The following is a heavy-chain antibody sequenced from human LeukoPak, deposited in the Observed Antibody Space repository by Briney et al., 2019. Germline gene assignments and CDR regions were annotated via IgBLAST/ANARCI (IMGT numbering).Heavy chain of an antibody. Sequence: GGSLRLSCAASGFTFSSYAMSWVRQAPGKGLEWVSTISDNDGSTYYADSVKGRFTISRDNAKNSLYLQMNSLRAEDTAVYYCASTLDPGYSSGWYPYFQHWGQGTLVTVSS. CDR3: ASTLDPGYSSGWYPYFQH. D-gene: IGHD6-19*01. CDR1: GFTFSSYA. V-gene: IGHV3-23*01. J-gene: IGHJ1*01. CDR2: ISDNDGST.